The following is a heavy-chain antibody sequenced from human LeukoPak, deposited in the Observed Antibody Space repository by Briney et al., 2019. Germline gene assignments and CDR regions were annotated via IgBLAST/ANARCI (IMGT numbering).Heavy chain of an antibody. CDR3: AKEQSSSGFFDY. D-gene: IGHD6-6*01. CDR1: EFTFSIYA. J-gene: IGHJ4*02. Sequence: GGSLRLSCAASEFTFSIYAMSWVRQAPGKGLEWVSAISGRGDRTYYADSVKGRFTISRDNSKNTLYLQMNSLRAEDTAVYYCAKEQSSSGFFDYWGQGTLVTVSS. V-gene: IGHV3-23*01. CDR2: ISGRGDRT.